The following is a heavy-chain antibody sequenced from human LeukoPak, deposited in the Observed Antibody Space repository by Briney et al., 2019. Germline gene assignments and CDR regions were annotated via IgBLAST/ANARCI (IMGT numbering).Heavy chain of an antibody. J-gene: IGHJ4*02. CDR2: IYPGDPDT. D-gene: IGHD2-2*01. CDR1: GYSFTTYW. Sequence: PGESLKISCRGSGYSFTTYWIGWVRQMPGKGLEWMGIIYPGDPDTRYSPSFQGQVTMSADKSINTAYLQWSSLKASDTAMYYCARRQGCSSTSCPPDYWGQGTLVTVSS. CDR3: ARRQGCSSTSCPPDY. V-gene: IGHV5-51*01.